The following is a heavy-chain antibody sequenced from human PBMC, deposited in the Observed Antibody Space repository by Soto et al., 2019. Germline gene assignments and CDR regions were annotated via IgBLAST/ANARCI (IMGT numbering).Heavy chain of an antibody. CDR2: ISAYNGNT. CDR3: ARSSSSDDYYYYYGMGV. CDR1: GYTFTSYG. J-gene: IGHJ6*02. D-gene: IGHD6-13*01. V-gene: IGHV1-18*01. Sequence: ASVKVSCKASGYTFTSYGISWVRQAPGQGLEWMGWISAYNGNTNYAQKLQGRVTMTTDTSTSTAYMELRSLRSDDTAVYYCARSSSSDDYYYYYGMGVWGQGTTGTVSS.